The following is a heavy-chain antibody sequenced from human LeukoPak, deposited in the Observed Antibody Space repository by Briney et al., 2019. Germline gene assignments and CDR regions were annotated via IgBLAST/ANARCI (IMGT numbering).Heavy chain of an antibody. D-gene: IGHD3-22*01. V-gene: IGHV4-59*01. Sequence: PSETLSLTCTVSGGSISSYYWSWIRQPPGKGLEWIGYIYYSGSTNYNPSLKSRVTISVDTSKNQFSLKPSSVTAVDTAVYYCAGTTLDYYDSSGSYAFDIWGQGTMVTVSS. CDR3: AGTTLDYYDSSGSYAFDI. CDR1: GGSISSYY. J-gene: IGHJ3*02. CDR2: IYYSGST.